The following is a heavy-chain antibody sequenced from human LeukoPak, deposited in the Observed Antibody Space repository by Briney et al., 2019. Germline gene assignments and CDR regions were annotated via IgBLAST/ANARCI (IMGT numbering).Heavy chain of an antibody. CDR2: IGSSSSYI. D-gene: IGHD2-2*01. J-gene: IGHJ6*03. CDR3: ASLQMVVVPAPHYYMDV. CDR1: GFTFSSYS. V-gene: IGHV3-21*01. Sequence: GGSLRLSCAASGFTFSSYSMNWVRQAPGKGPEWVSSIGSSSSYIYYADSVKGRFTISRDNAKNSLYLQMNSLRAEDTAVYYCASLQMVVVPAPHYYMDVWGKGTTVTVSS.